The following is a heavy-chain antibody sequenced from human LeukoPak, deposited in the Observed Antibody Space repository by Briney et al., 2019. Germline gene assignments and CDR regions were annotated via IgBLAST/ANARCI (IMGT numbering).Heavy chain of an antibody. Sequence: ASVKVSCKVSGYTFTGYYMHWVRQAPGQGLEWMGWINPNSGGTNYAQKFQGRVTMTRDTSISTAYMELSRLRSDDTAVYYCARDEGYCSSTSCYDYFQHWGQGTLVTVSS. V-gene: IGHV1-2*02. CDR2: INPNSGGT. D-gene: IGHD2-2*01. J-gene: IGHJ1*01. CDR1: GYTFTGYY. CDR3: ARDEGYCSSTSCYDYFQH.